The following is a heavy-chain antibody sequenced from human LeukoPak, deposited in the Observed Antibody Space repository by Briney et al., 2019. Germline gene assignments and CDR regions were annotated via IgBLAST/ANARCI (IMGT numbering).Heavy chain of an antibody. Sequence: ASVKVSCKASGGTFSSYAISWVRQAPGQGLEWMGGIIPIFGTANYAQKFQGRVTITADESTSTAYMELSSLRSEDTAVYYCARDXXXXXSXXXXWGQGTLVTVSS. V-gene: IGHV1-69*01. CDR3: ARDXXXXXSXXXX. CDR1: GGTFSSYA. J-gene: IGHJ1*01. CDR2: IIPIFGTA.